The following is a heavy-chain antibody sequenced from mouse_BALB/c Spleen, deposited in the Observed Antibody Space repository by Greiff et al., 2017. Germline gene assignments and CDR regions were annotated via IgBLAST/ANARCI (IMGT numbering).Heavy chain of an antibody. D-gene: IGHD1-1*01. J-gene: IGHJ2*01. Sequence: DVKLVESGGGLVKPGGSLKLSCAASGFTFSSYTMSWVRQTPEKRLEWVATISSGGSYTYYPDSVKGRFTISRDNAKNTLYLQMSSLKSEDTAMYYCTRDYYGSSYGGYFDYWGQGTTLTVSS. V-gene: IGHV5-6-4*01. CDR3: TRDYYGSSYGGYFDY. CDR1: GFTFSSYT. CDR2: ISSGGSYT.